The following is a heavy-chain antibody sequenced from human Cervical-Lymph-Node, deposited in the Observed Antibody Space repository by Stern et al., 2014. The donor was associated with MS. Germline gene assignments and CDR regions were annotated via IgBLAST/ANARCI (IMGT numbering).Heavy chain of an antibody. D-gene: IGHD3-10*01. CDR2: IYTSGAT. V-gene: IGHV4-4*07. J-gene: IGHJ5*02. CDR1: GGSVSSYF. CDR3: ARDPVGT. Sequence: VQLEESGPGLVKPSETLSLTCTVSGGSVSSYFWSWIRQPAGKGLEWIGRIYTSGATNFNPSLKSRVTLSLDTSRNQFVLKLNSVTAADTAVYYCARDPVGTWGQGTLVIVSS.